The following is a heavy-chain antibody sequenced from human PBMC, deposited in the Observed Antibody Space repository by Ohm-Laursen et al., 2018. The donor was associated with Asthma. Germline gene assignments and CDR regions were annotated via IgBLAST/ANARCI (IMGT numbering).Heavy chain of an antibody. D-gene: IGHD5-12*01. CDR2: ISYDGSNK. J-gene: IGHJ4*02. Sequence: SLRLSCAASGFTFRSYAVHWVRQAPGKGLEWVAVISYDGSNKYYADSVKGRFTISRDNSKNTLYLQMNSLRAEDTAVYYCARALRDFDYWGQGTLVTVSS. CDR3: ARALRDFDY. CDR1: GFTFRSYA. V-gene: IGHV3-30-3*01.